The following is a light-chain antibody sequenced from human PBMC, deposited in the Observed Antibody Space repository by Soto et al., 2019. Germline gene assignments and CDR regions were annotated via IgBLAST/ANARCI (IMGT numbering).Light chain of an antibody. CDR1: QSISSW. V-gene: IGKV1-5*01. CDR2: DAS. CDR3: QQFYNYPYT. J-gene: IGKJ2*01. Sequence: DIQMTQSPSTLSASVGDRVTITCRASQSISSWLAWYQQKPGKAPDLLIYDASSLESGVPSRFSGSGSGTEFTLTISSLQPDDFATYYRQQFYNYPYTFGQGTKLEIK.